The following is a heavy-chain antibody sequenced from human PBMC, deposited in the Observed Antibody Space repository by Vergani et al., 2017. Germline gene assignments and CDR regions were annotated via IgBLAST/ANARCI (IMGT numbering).Heavy chain of an antibody. CDR3: ARDPGYCSGGSCYPGYYYYGMDV. CDR1: GFTVSSNY. Sequence: EVQLVESGGGLVKPGGSLRLSCAASGFTVSSNYMSWVRQAPGKGLEWVSVIYSGGSTYYADSVKGRFTISRDNSKNTLYLQMNSLRAEDTAVYYCARDPGYCSGGSCYPGYYYYGMDVWGQGTTVTVSS. J-gene: IGHJ6*02. V-gene: IGHV3-53*01. D-gene: IGHD2-15*01. CDR2: IYSGGST.